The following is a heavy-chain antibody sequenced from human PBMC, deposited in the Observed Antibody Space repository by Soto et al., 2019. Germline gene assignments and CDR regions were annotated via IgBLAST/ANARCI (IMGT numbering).Heavy chain of an antibody. Sequence: SETLSLTCPVSGTSIRSSDYYWGWIRQPPGKGLEWITSIYYTGMTNYNPSLKSRVTISVDTSKNQFSLKLSSVTAADTAVYYCARLTSGWGLEYFQHWGQGTLVTAPQ. CDR1: GTSIRSSDYY. J-gene: IGHJ1*01. D-gene: IGHD6-19*01. CDR3: ARLTSGWGLEYFQH. V-gene: IGHV4-39*07. CDR2: IYYTGMT.